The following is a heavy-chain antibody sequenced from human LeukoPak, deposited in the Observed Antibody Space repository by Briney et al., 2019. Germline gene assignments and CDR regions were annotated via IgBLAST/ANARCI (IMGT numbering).Heavy chain of an antibody. CDR2: IFGSGGSP. CDR3: GKTTVGYSSGQKPAWPVDF. V-gene: IGHV3-23*01. J-gene: IGHJ4*02. CDR1: GFTFGSHA. Sequence: GGSLRLSCEASGFTFGSHAMYWVRQAPGKGLEWVAAIFGSGGSPHYADSVKGRFTISRDNSRNTLYLQINSLRDDDTAVYYCGKTTVGYSSGQKPAWPVDFWGQGTLVTVSS. D-gene: IGHD5-18*01.